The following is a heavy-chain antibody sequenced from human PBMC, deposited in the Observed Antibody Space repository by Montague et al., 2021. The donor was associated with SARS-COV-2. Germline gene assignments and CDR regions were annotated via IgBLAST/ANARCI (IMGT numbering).Heavy chain of an antibody. J-gene: IGHJ5*02. CDR3: ARTDVDTAVVDGFDP. Sequence: PALVKPTQTFTLTCTFSGFSLSTSGMCVSWIRQPPGKSLELLALIAWADGTNYNTSLTPRHTISKDTSKNQVVLTMTNMDSVDTATYYCARTDVDTAVVDGFDPWGQGTLVTVSS. CDR2: IAWADGT. D-gene: IGHD5-18*01. V-gene: IGHV2-70*01. CDR1: GFSLSTSGMC.